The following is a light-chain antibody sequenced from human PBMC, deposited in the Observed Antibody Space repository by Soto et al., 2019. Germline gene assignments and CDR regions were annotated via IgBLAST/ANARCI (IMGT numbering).Light chain of an antibody. CDR2: DAS. Sequence: EIVMTQSPATLSVPPGERATLSCRASQSVNSNLAWYQHKPGQAPRLLIYDASTRATGIPARFSGSGSGTEFTLTISSLQAEDFAVSYCQTYKNWLTWTVGQGTKVEVK. CDR1: QSVNSN. J-gene: IGKJ1*01. CDR3: QTYKNWLTWT. V-gene: IGKV3-15*01.